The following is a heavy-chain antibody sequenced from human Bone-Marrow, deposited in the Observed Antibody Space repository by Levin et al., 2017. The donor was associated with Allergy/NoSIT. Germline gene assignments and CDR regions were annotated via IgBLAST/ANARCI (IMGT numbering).Heavy chain of an antibody. CDR3: VRAPTVTTGVISY. Sequence: PGGSLRLSCAASGFTFSSYWMSWVRQAPGKGLEWVANITQDGSDKNYVDSVKGRFTISRDNSKNSRYLKMNSLRAEDTAVYDCVRAPTVTTGVISYWGRGTLVTVSS. CDR2: ITQDGSDK. CDR1: GFTFSSYW. J-gene: IGHJ4*02. V-gene: IGHV3-7*01. D-gene: IGHD4-17*01.